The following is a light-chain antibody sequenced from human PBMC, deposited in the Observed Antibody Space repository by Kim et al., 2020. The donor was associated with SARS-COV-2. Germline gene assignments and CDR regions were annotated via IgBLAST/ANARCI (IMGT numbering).Light chain of an antibody. V-gene: IGLV3-9*01. Sequence: SYELTQPLSVSVALGQTARMTSGGDNIEKRNVHWYQQRPGQAPILVIYRDSKRPSGIPERVSGSNSGNTATLTISRVQAGDEADYYCQVWDGRAVVFGGG. CDR3: QVWDGRAVV. CDR2: RDS. CDR1: NIEKRN. J-gene: IGLJ2*01.